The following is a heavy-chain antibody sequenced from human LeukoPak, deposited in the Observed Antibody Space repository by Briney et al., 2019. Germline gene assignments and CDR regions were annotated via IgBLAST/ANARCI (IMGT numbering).Heavy chain of an antibody. CDR2: ILYSGTT. J-gene: IGHJ4*02. D-gene: IGHD5-12*01. V-gene: IGHV4-59*08. CDR1: GGSISSYY. CDR3: ARMGGYSGYATH. Sequence: SETLSLTCTVSGGSISSYYWSWIRQPPGKGLEWNGYILYSGTTNSNPSLKSRVTISVDTSKNQISLKLSSVTAADTAVYYCARMGGYSGYATHWGQGTLVTVSS.